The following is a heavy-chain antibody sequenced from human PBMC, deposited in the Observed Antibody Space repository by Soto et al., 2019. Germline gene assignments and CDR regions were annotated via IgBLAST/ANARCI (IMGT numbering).Heavy chain of an antibody. J-gene: IGHJ4*02. CDR3: ARGWIAAPTFDY. D-gene: IGHD6-13*01. CDR2: INHSGST. V-gene: IGHV4-34*01. CDR1: GGSFSGYY. Sequence: QVQLQQWGAGLLKPSETLSLTCAVYGGSFSGYYWSWIRQPPGKGLEWIGEINHSGSTNYNPSLKSRVTISLDTSKNQFSLKLSSVTAADTAVYYCARGWIAAPTFDYWGQGTLVTVSS.